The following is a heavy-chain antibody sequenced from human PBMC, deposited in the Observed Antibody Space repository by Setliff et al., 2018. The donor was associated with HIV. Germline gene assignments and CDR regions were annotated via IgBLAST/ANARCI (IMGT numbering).Heavy chain of an antibody. CDR3: ARHGAIWERLRPLLNFDS. CDR2: VYYSGST. V-gene: IGHV4-39*01. CDR1: NGSISNSAYY. Sequence: NPSETLSLTCTVSNGSISNSAYYWGWIRQPPGKALEWIGSVYYSGSTYYNPSLKSRITISEDTSRNQFSLKLSSVTAADTAVYFCARHGAIWERLRPLLNFDSWGQGTLVTVSS. D-gene: IGHD5-12*01. J-gene: IGHJ5*01.